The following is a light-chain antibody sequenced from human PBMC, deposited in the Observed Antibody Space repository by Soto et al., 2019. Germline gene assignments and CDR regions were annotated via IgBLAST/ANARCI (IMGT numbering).Light chain of an antibody. V-gene: IGKV3-20*01. J-gene: IGKJ5*01. CDR3: ALQGSSALS. Sequence: EIVLTQSPGTLSLSPGERATLSCRASQSFSSIYLAWYHQKPGQAPSLLIYATSSRATGIPDRFSGSGSGTDFSLTISGLEPGDLAVYSCALQGSSALSSGDGTKLEIK. CDR1: QSFSSIY. CDR2: ATS.